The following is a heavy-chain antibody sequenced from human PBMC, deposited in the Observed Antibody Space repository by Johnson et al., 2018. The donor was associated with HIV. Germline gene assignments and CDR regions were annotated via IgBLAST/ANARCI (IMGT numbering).Heavy chain of an antibody. J-gene: IGHJ3*02. CDR2: ISYDGSNK. CDR1: GFTFSSYA. D-gene: IGHD3-16*01. V-gene: IGHV3-30-3*01. CDR3: AREGPVPGGDAFDI. Sequence: VLLVESGGGVVQPGRSLRLSCAASGFTFSSYAMHWVRQAPGKGLEWVAVISYDGSNKYYADSVKGRFTISRDNSKNTLYLQMNSLRAEDTAVYYCAREGPVPGGDAFDIWGQGTMVTVSS.